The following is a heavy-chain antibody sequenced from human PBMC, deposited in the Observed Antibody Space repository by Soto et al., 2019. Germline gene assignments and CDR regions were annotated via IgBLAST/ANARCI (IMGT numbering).Heavy chain of an antibody. V-gene: IGHV3-33*01. J-gene: IGHJ6*02. Sequence: QVQLVESGGGVVQPGRSLRLSCAASGFTFSSYGMHWVRQAPGKGLEWVAVIWYDGSNKYYADSVKGRFTISRDNSKNTLYLQMSSLRAEDTAVYYCARDLGSYYGGGYYYGMDVWCQGTTVTVSS. CDR1: GFTFSSYG. D-gene: IGHD1-26*01. CDR2: IWYDGSNK. CDR3: ARDLGSYYGGGYYYGMDV.